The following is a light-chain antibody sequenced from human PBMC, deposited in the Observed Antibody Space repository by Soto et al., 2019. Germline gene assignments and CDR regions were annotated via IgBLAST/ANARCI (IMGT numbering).Light chain of an antibody. CDR2: DVS. CDR3: SSYTSSSTLNYV. V-gene: IGLV2-14*01. CDR1: SSDVGGYNY. Sequence: QSALNQPASVSGSPGQSITISCTGTSSDVGGYNYVSWYQQHPGKAPKLMIYDVSNRPSGVSNRFSGSKSGNTASLTISGLQAEDEADYYCSSYTSSSTLNYVFGTGTKVTVL. J-gene: IGLJ1*01.